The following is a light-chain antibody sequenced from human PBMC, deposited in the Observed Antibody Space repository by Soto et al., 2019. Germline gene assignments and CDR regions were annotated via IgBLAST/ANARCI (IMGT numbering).Light chain of an antibody. Sequence: QSALTQPAAVSGSTGQSITISCTGTSSDVGTYKYVSWYQQHPGKAPKLMIYDVSNRPSGVSNRFSGSKSGNTASLTISGLQAEDEADYYCNSYTTSSTLVFGTGTKVTVL. CDR2: DVS. V-gene: IGLV2-14*03. J-gene: IGLJ1*01. CDR3: NSYTTSSTLV. CDR1: SSDVGTYKY.